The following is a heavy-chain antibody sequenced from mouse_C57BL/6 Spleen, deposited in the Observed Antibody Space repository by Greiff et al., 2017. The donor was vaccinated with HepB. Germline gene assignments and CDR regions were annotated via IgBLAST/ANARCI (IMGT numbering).Heavy chain of an antibody. J-gene: IGHJ1*03. V-gene: IGHV3-6*01. D-gene: IGHD1-1*01. CDR2: ISYDGSN. Sequence: EVKVEESGPGLVKPSQSLSLTCSVTGYSITSGYYWNWIRQFPGNKLEWMGYISYDGSNNYNPSLKNRISITRDTSKNQFFLKLNSVTTEDTATYYCARDNYGSSQRYFDVWGTGTTVTVSS. CDR1: GYSITSGYY. CDR3: ARDNYGSSQRYFDV.